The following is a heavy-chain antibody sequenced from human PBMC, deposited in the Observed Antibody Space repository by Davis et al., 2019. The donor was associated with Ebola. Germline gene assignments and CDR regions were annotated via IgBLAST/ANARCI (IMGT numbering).Heavy chain of an antibody. Sequence: PSETLSLTCAISGDSVSSSSGAWNWIRQSPSRGLEWLGRTYYGSKRNNDYAVSVKSRIIINPDTSKNQLSLQLNSVTPEDTAVYYCARGWLRGYLDSWGQGILVTVSS. CDR1: GDSVSSSSGA. J-gene: IGHJ4*02. D-gene: IGHD5-12*01. CDR2: TYYGSKRNN. CDR3: ARGWLRGYLDS. V-gene: IGHV6-1*01.